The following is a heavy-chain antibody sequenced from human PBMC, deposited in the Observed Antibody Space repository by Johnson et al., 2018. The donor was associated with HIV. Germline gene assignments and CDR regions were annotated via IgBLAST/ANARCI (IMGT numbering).Heavy chain of an antibody. V-gene: IGHV3-11*04. D-gene: IGHD2-21*02. J-gene: IGHJ3*02. Sequence: QVQLVESGGGLVKPGGSLRLSCAASGFIFSDYYMSWIRQAPGKGLEWVSYISSSGGRIYYADSVKGRFTISRDNAKNSLYLQMNSLRAEDTAVYYCARDPAHCGGDCYPSDAFDIWGQGTMVTVSS. CDR2: ISSSGGRI. CDR3: ARDPAHCGGDCYPSDAFDI. CDR1: GFIFSDYY.